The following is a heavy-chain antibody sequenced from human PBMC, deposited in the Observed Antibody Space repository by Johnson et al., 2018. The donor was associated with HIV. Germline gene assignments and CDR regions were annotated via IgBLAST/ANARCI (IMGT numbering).Heavy chain of an antibody. CDR1: GFTFSSYG. CDR3: AKTHTEVGAFGS. V-gene: IGHV3-30*02. CDR2: IRYDGSNK. J-gene: IGHJ3*02. Sequence: QVQLVESGGGVVQPGGSLRLSCAASGFTFSSYGMHWVRQAPGKGLEWVAFIRYDGSNKDFADSVKGRFTISRDNSKNTLYLQMNSLRAEDTAVYFCAKTHTEVGAFGSWGQGTMVTVSS.